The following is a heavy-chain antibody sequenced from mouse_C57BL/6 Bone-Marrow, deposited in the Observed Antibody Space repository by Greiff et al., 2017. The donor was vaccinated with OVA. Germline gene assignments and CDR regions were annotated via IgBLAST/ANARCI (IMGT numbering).Heavy chain of an antibody. V-gene: IGHV1-15*01. CDR3: TNYYGRS. CDR1: GYTFTDYA. J-gene: IGHJ3*01. CDR2: IDPETGGT. Sequence: QVQLQQSGAELVRPGASVTLSCKASGYTFTDYAMHWVKQTPVHGLEWIGAIDPETGGTAYTQKFKGKAILTADKSSSTAYMELRSLTSEDSAVYYCTNYYGRSWGQGTLVTVAA. D-gene: IGHD1-1*01.